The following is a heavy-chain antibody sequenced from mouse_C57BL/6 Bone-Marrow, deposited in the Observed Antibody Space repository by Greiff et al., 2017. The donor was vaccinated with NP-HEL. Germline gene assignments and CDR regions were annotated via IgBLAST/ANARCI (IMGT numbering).Heavy chain of an antibody. CDR3: ARVRWLPAMDY. CDR2: ISSGGSYT. J-gene: IGHJ4*01. D-gene: IGHD2-3*01. Sequence: EVQLQESGGDLVKPGGSLKLSCAASGFTFSSYGMSWVRQTPDKRLEWVATISSGGSYTYYPDSVKGRFTISRDNAKNTLYLQMSSLKSEDTAMYYCARVRWLPAMDYWGQGTSVTVSS. V-gene: IGHV5-6*01. CDR1: GFTFSSYG.